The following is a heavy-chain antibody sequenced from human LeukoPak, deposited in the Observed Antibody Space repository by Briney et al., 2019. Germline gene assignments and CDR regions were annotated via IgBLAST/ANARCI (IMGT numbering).Heavy chain of an antibody. Sequence: GGSLRLSCAASGFTFSSDSMNWVRQAPGQGLEWVSSISSSSSYIYYADSVRGRFTISRDNAKNSLYLQMNSLRAEDTAVYYCAREPLYCSGGSCYSDYWGQGTLVTVSS. CDR1: GFTFSSDS. CDR3: AREPLYCSGGSCYSDY. V-gene: IGHV3-21*01. CDR2: ISSSSSYI. D-gene: IGHD2-15*01. J-gene: IGHJ4*02.